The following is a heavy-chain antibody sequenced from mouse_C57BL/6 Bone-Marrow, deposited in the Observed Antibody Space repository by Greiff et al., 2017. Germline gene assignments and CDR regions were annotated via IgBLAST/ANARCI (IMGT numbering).Heavy chain of an antibody. Sequence: EVMLVESGGGLVKPGGSLKLSCAASGFTFSSYAMSWVRQTPEKRLVWVATISDGGSYTYYPDNVKGRFTISRDNAKNNLYLQMSHLKAEDTAMYYCARENDGSGGFDYWGQGTTLTVSS. CDR2: ISDGGSYT. J-gene: IGHJ2*01. CDR1: GFTFSSYA. D-gene: IGHD1-1*01. V-gene: IGHV5-4*01. CDR3: ARENDGSGGFDY.